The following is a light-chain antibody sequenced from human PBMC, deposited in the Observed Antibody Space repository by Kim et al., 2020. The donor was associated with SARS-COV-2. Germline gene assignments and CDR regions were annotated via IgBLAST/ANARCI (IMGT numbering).Light chain of an antibody. Sequence: ASVGDRVTITCRASQSISSWLAWYQQKPGKAPKLLIYKASSLESGAPSRFSGSGSGTEFTLTISSLQPDDFATYYCQQYNSYPWTFGQGTKVDIK. CDR2: KAS. CDR3: QQYNSYPWT. CDR1: QSISSW. V-gene: IGKV1-5*03. J-gene: IGKJ1*01.